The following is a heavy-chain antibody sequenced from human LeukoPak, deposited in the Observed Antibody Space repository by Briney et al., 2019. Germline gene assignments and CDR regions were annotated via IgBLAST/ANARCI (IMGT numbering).Heavy chain of an antibody. CDR3: ATDRPVRRYFDWSGLFDS. V-gene: IGHV3-30*03. Sequence: GGSLRLSCAASGFTFSSYGMHWVRQAPGKGLEWVAVISYDGSNKYYADSVKGRFTISRDNSKNTVDLQMDSLRAEDTAVYYCATDRPVRRYFDWSGLFDSWGQGTLVAVSS. CDR2: ISYDGSNK. CDR1: GFTFSSYG. J-gene: IGHJ4*02. D-gene: IGHD3-9*01.